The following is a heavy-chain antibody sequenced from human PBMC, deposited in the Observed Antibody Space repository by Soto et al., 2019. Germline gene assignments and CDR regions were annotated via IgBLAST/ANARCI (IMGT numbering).Heavy chain of an antibody. J-gene: IGHJ6*02. D-gene: IGHD3-10*01. Sequence: PGGSLRLSCASSGFTFSSYAMSWVRQAPGKGLEWVSAISGSGGSTYYADSVKGRFTISRDNSKNTLYLQMNSLRAEDTAVYYCAKEPTNGSGTLYYYGMDVWGQGTTVTVSS. CDR3: AKEPTNGSGTLYYYGMDV. CDR1: GFTFSSYA. V-gene: IGHV3-23*01. CDR2: ISGSGGST.